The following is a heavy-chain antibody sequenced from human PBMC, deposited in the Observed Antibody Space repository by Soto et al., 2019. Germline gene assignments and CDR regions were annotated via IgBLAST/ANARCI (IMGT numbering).Heavy chain of an antibody. Sequence: GESLKISCKGSGYSFSSYWIAWVRQMPGKGLEWMGIIYPGDSDTRYSPSFQGQVTISADKSISTAYLQWSSLKASDTAMYYCARPEYCSAGSCWSGAIDDWGQGTTVTVSS. CDR3: ARPEYCSAGSCWSGAIDD. D-gene: IGHD2-15*01. CDR2: IYPGDSDT. V-gene: IGHV5-51*01. J-gene: IGHJ6*02. CDR1: GYSFSSYW.